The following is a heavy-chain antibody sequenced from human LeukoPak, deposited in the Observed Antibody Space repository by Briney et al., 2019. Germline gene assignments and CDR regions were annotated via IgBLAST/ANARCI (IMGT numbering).Heavy chain of an antibody. V-gene: IGHV3-30*02. D-gene: IGHD3-10*01. CDR2: IRYDGTNK. CDR1: GFTFSSYG. Sequence: PGGSLRLSCAASGFTFSSYGMHWVRQAPGKGLEWVAFIRYDGTNKYADSVKGRFTISRGNSKNTLYLQMIRLRVEDTAVYYCARGLMLRGVADYWGQGTLVTVSS. J-gene: IGHJ4*02. CDR3: ARGLMLRGVADY.